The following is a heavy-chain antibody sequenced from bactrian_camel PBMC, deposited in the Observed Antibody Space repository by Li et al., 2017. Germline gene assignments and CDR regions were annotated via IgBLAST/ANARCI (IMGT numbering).Heavy chain of an antibody. Sequence: VQLVESGGGSVQSGGSLRLSCTPVGPTYSTYCIGWFRQTPGKEREGVAAIDSEGNRRYAGSVKGRFTISEDKAKNVLYLQMNRLKPEDTAMCYCALDKPHEKRRHPHFDAFYEWGQGTQVTVS. J-gene: IGHJ4*01. D-gene: IGHD3*01. V-gene: IGHV3S57*01. CDR1: GPTYSTYC. CDR3: ALDKPHEKRRHPHFDAFYE. CDR2: IDSEGNR.